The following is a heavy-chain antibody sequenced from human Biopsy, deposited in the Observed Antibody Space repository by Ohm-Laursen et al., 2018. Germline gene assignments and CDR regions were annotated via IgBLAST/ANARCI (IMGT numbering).Heavy chain of an antibody. V-gene: IGHV2-5*02. J-gene: IGHJ1*01. CDR1: GFSLSTTGVG. CDR3: AHVFEGYFQH. Sequence: PTQPLPLTYSFSGFSLSTTGVGVPWPPQPPGKALECLAVVFWDDDKRYSPSLKDRVPITKDTSENQLVLTVTNMDPVDTATYYCAHVFEGYFQHWGQGTLVTVSS. CDR2: VFWDDDK.